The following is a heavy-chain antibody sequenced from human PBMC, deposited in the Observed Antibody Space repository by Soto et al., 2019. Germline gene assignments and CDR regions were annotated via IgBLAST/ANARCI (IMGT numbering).Heavy chain of an antibody. Sequence: SATLSLTCTVSGGSVSSGSYYWSWIRQPPGKGLEWIGYIYYSGSTNYNPSLKSRVTISVDTSKNQFSLKLSSVTAADTAVYYCARSSDSSGYYSPYWFDPWGQGTLVTVSS. V-gene: IGHV4-61*01. CDR3: ARSSDSSGYYSPYWFDP. CDR2: IYYSGST. D-gene: IGHD3-22*01. CDR1: GGSVSSGSYY. J-gene: IGHJ5*02.